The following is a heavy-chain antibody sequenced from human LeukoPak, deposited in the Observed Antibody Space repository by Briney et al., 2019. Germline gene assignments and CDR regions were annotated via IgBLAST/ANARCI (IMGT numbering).Heavy chain of an antibody. CDR1: GGSISSYY. Sequence: SETLSLTCTVSGGSISSYYWSWIRQPPGKGLEWIGYIYYSGSTNYNPSLKSRVTIPVDTSKNQFSLKLGSVTAADTAVYYCARNEGSGYSAPDAFDIWGQGTMVTVSS. CDR3: ARNEGSGYSAPDAFDI. V-gene: IGHV4-59*01. J-gene: IGHJ3*02. D-gene: IGHD3-22*01. CDR2: IYYSGST.